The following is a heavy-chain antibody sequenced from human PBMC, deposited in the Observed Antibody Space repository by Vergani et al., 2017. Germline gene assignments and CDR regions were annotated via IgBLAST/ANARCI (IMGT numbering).Heavy chain of an antibody. CDR1: GGTFSSYA. Sequence: QVQLVQSGAEVKKPGSSVKVSCKASGGTFSSYAISWVRQAPGQGLEWMGRIIPILGTANYAQKFQGRVTITADESTSTAYMELSSLRSEDTAGYYCAGGSLDYGGNSGWFDPWGQGTLVTVSS. V-gene: IGHV1-69*11. J-gene: IGHJ5*02. CDR3: AGGSLDYGGNSGWFDP. D-gene: IGHD4-23*01. CDR2: IIPILGTA.